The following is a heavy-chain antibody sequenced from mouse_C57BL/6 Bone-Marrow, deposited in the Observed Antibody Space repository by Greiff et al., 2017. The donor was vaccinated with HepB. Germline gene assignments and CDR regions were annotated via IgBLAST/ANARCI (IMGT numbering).Heavy chain of an antibody. D-gene: IGHD1-1*01. CDR3: TGRLLQGGYYAMDY. J-gene: IGHJ4*01. V-gene: IGHV6-3*01. CDR2: IRLKSDNYAT. CDR1: GFTFSNYW. Sequence: EVKLMESGGGLVQPGGSMKLSCVASGFTFSNYWMNWVRQSPEKGLEWVAQIRLKSDNYATHYAESVKGRFTISRDDSKSSVYLQMNNLRAEDTGIYYCTGRLLQGGYYAMDYWGQGTSVTVSS.